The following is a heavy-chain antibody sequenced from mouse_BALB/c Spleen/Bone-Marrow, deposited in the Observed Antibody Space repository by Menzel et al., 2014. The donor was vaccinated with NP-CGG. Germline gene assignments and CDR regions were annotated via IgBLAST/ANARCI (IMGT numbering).Heavy chain of an antibody. CDR1: GFTFSSYG. Sequence: DVHLVESGGGLVQPGGSLKLSCAASGFTFSSYGMSWVRQTPDKRLELVATINSNGGSTYYPDSVKGRFTISRDNAKNTLYLQMSSLKSEDTAMYYCARVWYFDYWGQGTNLTVSS. CDR3: ARVWYFDY. CDR2: INSNGGST. V-gene: IGHV5-6-3*01. J-gene: IGHJ2*01.